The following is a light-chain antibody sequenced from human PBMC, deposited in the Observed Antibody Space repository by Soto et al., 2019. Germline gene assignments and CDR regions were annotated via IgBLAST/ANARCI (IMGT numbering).Light chain of an antibody. CDR3: QQHGGSPSYT. CDR2: GAS. Sequence: EIVLTQSPGTLSLSPGERATLSCRASQSVSSNYLAWYQQKPGQAPRLLIYGASSRATGITDRFSGSGSGTDFTLTISRLEPEDFALYYCQQHGGSPSYTFGQETKLEIQ. CDR1: QSVSSNY. J-gene: IGKJ2*01. V-gene: IGKV3-20*01.